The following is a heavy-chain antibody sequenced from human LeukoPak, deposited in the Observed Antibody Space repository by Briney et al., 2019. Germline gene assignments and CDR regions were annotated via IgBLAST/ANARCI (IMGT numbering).Heavy chain of an antibody. D-gene: IGHD3-22*01. V-gene: IGHV4-39*07. Sequence: SETLSLTCTVSGGSISSSSYYWGWIRQPPGKGLEWIGSIYYSGSTYYNPSLKSRVTISVDTSKNQFSLKLSSVTAADTAVYYCARGDYYDSRPLFDYWGQGTLVTVSS. CDR2: IYYSGST. J-gene: IGHJ4*02. CDR1: GGSISSSSYY. CDR3: ARGDYYDSRPLFDY.